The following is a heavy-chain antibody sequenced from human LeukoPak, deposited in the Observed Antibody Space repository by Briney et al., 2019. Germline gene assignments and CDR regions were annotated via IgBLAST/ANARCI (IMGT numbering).Heavy chain of an antibody. CDR1: GFTFSRHW. CDR2: IKQDGSEK. V-gene: IGHV3-7*01. Sequence: GGSLRLSCAVSGFTFSRHWMSWVRQAPGKGLEWLANIKQDGSEKYYVDSVEGRFTISRDNAKNSLYLQMNSLRAEDTAVYYCARPYYGSGTSYGMDVWGQGTTVTVSS. CDR3: ARPYYGSGTSYGMDV. D-gene: IGHD3-10*01. J-gene: IGHJ6*02.